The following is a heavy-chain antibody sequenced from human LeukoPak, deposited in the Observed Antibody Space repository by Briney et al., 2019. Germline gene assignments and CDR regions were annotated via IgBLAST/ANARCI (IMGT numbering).Heavy chain of an antibody. CDR1: GFTFSSYG. J-gene: IGHJ4*02. V-gene: IGHV3-30*02. CDR3: AKGGYSYDSSGHNYFEY. D-gene: IGHD3-22*01. Sequence: GGSLRLSCAASGFTFSSYGMHWVRQAPGKGLEWVAFIRYDGSKKNYADSVKGRFTISRDNSKNTLYLQMNSLRADGTAVYYCAKGGYSYDSSGHNYFEYWGQGTLVTVSS. CDR2: IRYDGSKK.